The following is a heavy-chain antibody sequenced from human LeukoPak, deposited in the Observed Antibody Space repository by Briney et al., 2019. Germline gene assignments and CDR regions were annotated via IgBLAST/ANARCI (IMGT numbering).Heavy chain of an antibody. CDR2: IYPGDSDT. V-gene: IGHV5-51*01. Sequence: GESLKISCKGSGYSFTSHWIGWVRQMPGKGLEWMGIIYPGDSDTRYSPSFQGQVTISADKSISTAYLQWSSLKASDTAMYYCARTTYCSSTSCTPKNYNHFDYWGQGTLVTVSS. CDR1: GYSFTSHW. D-gene: IGHD2-2*01. CDR3: ARTTYCSSTSCTPKNYNHFDY. J-gene: IGHJ4*02.